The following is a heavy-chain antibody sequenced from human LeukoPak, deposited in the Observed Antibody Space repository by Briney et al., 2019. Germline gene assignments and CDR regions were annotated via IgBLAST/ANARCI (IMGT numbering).Heavy chain of an antibody. CDR2: IKQDGSEK. V-gene: IGHV3-7*01. J-gene: IGHJ4*02. Sequence: GGSLRLSCAASGFTFSSYWMSWARQAPGKGLEWVANIKQDGSEKYYVDSVKGRFTISRDNAKNSLYLQMNSLRAEDTAVYYRARGGSSSPFDYWGQGTLVTVSS. D-gene: IGHD6-13*01. CDR1: GFTFSSYW. CDR3: ARGGSSSPFDY.